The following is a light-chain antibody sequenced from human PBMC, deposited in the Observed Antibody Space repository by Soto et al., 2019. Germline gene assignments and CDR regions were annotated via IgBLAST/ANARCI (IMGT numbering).Light chain of an antibody. J-gene: IGKJ2*01. V-gene: IGKV3-20*01. CDR3: QQYGSSPPYT. Sequence: EVVLTQSPGTLSLSPGERATLSCRASQTVSNNYLAWYQLKPGQAPRLLIFGSSDRAAGIPDRFSGSGSGTGFTLTISRLEPEDVAVYYCQQYGSSPPYTFGQGTKLEIK. CDR1: QTVSNNY. CDR2: GSS.